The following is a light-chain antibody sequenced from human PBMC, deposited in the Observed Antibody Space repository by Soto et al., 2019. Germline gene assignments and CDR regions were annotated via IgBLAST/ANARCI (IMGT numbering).Light chain of an antibody. CDR3: QQYNNWPRT. Sequence: ETLMTQSAATLSVSPGERVTLSCRASQSVNSNLAWYQQKPGQAPRLLIYGASTRVTGIPVRFSGSGSGTDFTLAISSLQSEDFAIYYCQQYNNWPRTFGQGTKVEI. CDR2: GAS. V-gene: IGKV3-15*01. CDR1: QSVNSN. J-gene: IGKJ1*01.